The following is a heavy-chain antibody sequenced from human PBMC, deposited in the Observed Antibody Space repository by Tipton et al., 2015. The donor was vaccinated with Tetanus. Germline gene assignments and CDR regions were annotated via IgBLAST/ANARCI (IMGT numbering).Heavy chain of an antibody. D-gene: IGHD2-15*01. CDR1: GFSFGSYW. CDR2: INQGGSEK. Sequence: CAASGFSFGSYWMNWVRQAPGKGLEWVANINQGGSEKYFVDSVKGRFTISRDNSKNTLYLQMNSLRAEDTAVYYCAREADCSGGSCFSGDFDNWGQGTQVTVSS. J-gene: IGHJ4*02. CDR3: AREADCSGGSCFSGDFDN. V-gene: IGHV3-7*01.